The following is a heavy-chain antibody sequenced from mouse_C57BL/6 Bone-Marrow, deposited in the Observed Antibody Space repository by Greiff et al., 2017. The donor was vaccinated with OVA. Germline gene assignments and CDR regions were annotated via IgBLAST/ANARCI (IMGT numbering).Heavy chain of an antibody. CDR2: INSDGSST. J-gene: IGHJ1*03. D-gene: IGHD4-1*01. CDR1: GFTFSDYY. CDR3: ARDRRLGLRYFDV. V-gene: IGHV5-16*01. Sequence: EVQLVESEGGLVQPGSSMKLSCTASGFTFSDYYMAWVRQVPEKGLEWVANINSDGSSTYYLDSLKSRFIISRDNAKNILYLQMSSLKSEDTATYYCARDRRLGLRYFDVWGTGTTVTVSS.